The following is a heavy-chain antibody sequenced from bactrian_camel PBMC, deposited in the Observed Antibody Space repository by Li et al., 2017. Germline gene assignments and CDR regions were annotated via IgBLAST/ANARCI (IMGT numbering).Heavy chain of an antibody. J-gene: IGHJ6*01. D-gene: IGHD4*01. Sequence: HVQLVESGGGSVQAGGSLRLSCEASGYTGSNDLMAWFRQAPGKQREGVAAINGSGTTLYINAVKGRFTISQDNAKKTLYLQMNSLKPEDTAMYYCTAGWGYCDLQTDFIYWGQGTQVTVS. CDR1: GYTGSNDL. CDR3: TAGWGYCDLQTDFIY. V-gene: IGHV3S53*01. CDR2: INGSGTT.